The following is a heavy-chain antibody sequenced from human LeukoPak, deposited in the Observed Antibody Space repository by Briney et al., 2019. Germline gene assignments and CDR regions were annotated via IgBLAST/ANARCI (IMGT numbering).Heavy chain of an antibody. V-gene: IGHV1-18*01. CDR1: GYTFTSYA. CDR3: AREGYCSSTSCYTRLMNYYYYYGMDV. CDR2: ISAYNGNT. D-gene: IGHD2-2*02. Sequence: ASVKVSCKASGYTFTSYAMHWVRQAPGQRLEWMGWISAYNGNTNYAQKLQGRVTMTTDTSTSTAYMELRSLRSDDTAVYYCAREGYCSSTSCYTRLMNYYYYYGMDVWGQGTTVTASS. J-gene: IGHJ6*02.